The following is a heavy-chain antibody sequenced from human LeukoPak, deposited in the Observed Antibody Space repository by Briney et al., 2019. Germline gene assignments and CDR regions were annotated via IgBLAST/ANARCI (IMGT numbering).Heavy chain of an antibody. V-gene: IGHV4-34*01. Sequence: SETLSLTCAVYGGSFSGYYWSWIRQPPGKGLEWIGEINHSGSTNYNPSLKSRVTISVDTSKNQFSLQLNSVTPEDTAVYYCARAVAGTEGWFNSWGQGTLVTVSS. CDR3: ARAVAGTEGWFNS. J-gene: IGHJ5*01. CDR1: GGSFSGYY. D-gene: IGHD1-1*01. CDR2: INHSGST.